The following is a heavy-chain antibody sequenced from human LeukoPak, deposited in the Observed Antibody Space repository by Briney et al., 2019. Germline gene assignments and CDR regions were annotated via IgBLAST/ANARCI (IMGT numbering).Heavy chain of an antibody. CDR3: ARDMLGIYAFDI. Sequence: ASVKVSCKASGYRFTGYYIHWVRQAPGQGLEWMGCINPDKGDTLYAQKLHDRVSMTRDTSISTAYMELSRLRSDDTAVYYCARDMLGIYAFDIWGQGTMVTVSS. CDR2: INPDKGDT. J-gene: IGHJ3*02. D-gene: IGHD7-27*01. V-gene: IGHV1-2*02. CDR1: GYRFTGYY.